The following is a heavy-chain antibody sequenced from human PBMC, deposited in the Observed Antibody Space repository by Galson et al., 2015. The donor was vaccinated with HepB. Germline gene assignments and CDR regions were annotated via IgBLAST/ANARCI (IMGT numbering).Heavy chain of an antibody. CDR2: ISYDGSNK. Sequence: SLRLSCAASGFTFSSYAMHWVRQAPGKGLEWVAVISYDGSNKYYADSVKGRFTISRDNSKNTLYLQMNSLRAEDTAVYYCARGPYYYYDSSGYYDYWGQGTIVTVSS. D-gene: IGHD3-22*01. CDR1: GFTFSSYA. CDR3: ARGPYYYYDSSGYYDY. J-gene: IGHJ3*01. V-gene: IGHV3-30-3*01.